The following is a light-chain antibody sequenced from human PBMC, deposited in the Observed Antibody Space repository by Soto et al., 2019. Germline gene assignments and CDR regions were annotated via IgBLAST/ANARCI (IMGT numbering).Light chain of an antibody. CDR3: CSYTSSSTYV. Sequence: QSALTQPPSASGSPGQSVTISCTGSSSDIGGYNYVSWYQQHPGKVPKLIIYEVTRRPSGVPDRFSGAKVGNTAYLTVSGLQADDEADYYCCSYTSSSTYVFGTGTKLTVL. CDR2: EVT. J-gene: IGLJ1*01. V-gene: IGLV2-8*01. CDR1: SSDIGGYNY.